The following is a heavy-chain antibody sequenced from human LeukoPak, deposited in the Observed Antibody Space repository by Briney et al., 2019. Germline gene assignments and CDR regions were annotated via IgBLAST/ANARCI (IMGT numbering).Heavy chain of an antibody. J-gene: IGHJ4*02. CDR3: ASYPESPYCSGGSCPYPPDY. CDR1: GFTFSSYW. D-gene: IGHD2-15*01. V-gene: IGHV3-7*01. Sequence: RSGGSLRLSCAASGFTFSSYWMSWVRQAPGKGLEWVANIKQDGSEKYYVDSVKGRFTISRDNAKNSLYLQMNSLRAEDTAVYYCASYPESPYCSGGSCPYPPDYWGQGTLVTVSS. CDR2: IKQDGSEK.